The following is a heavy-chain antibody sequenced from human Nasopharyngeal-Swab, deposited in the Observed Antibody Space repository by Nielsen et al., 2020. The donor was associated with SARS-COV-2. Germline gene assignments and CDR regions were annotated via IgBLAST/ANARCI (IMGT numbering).Heavy chain of an antibody. CDR2: INPNSGGT. J-gene: IGHJ4*02. D-gene: IGHD3-22*01. CDR1: GHTFTGYY. Sequence: ASVKVSCKASGHTFTGYYMHWVRQAPGQGLEWMGWINPNSGGTNYAQKFQGRVTMTRDTSISTAYMELSRLRSDDTAVYYCARENYYDSSGLDYWGQRTLVTVSS. CDR3: ARENYYDSSGLDY. V-gene: IGHV1-2*02.